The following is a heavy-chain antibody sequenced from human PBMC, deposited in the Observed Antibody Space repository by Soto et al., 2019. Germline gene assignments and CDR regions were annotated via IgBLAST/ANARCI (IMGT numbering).Heavy chain of an antibody. CDR3: ARDILTGYPNPYYYYGMDV. CDR2: ISAYNGNT. D-gene: IGHD3-9*01. Sequence: ASVKVSCKASGYTFTSYGISWARQAPGQGLEWMGWISAYNGNTNYAQKLQGRVTMTTDTSTSTAYMELRSLRSDDTAVYYCARDILTGYPNPYYYYGMDVWGQGTTVTVSS. V-gene: IGHV1-18*04. J-gene: IGHJ6*02. CDR1: GYTFTSYG.